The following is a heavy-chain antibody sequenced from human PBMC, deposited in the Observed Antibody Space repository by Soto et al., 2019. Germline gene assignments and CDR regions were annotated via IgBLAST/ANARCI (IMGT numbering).Heavy chain of an antibody. CDR1: GGTFSSYA. Sequence: SVKVSCKASGGTFSSYAISWVRQAPGQGLEWMGGIIPIFGTANYAQKFQGRVTITADESTSTAYMELSSLRSEDTAVYYCARDRSPYYYDSSGYYPFDYWGQGTLVTVSS. J-gene: IGHJ4*02. V-gene: IGHV1-69*13. CDR3: ARDRSPYYYDSSGYYPFDY. D-gene: IGHD3-22*01. CDR2: IIPIFGTA.